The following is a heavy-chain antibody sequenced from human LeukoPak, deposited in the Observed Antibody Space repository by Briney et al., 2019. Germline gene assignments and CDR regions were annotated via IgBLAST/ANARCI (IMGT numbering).Heavy chain of an antibody. CDR3: ARRITMVRGVITDYFDY. J-gene: IGHJ4*02. V-gene: IGHV4-39*01. CDR1: GGSISSSFNY. D-gene: IGHD3-10*01. CDR2: IYYSGST. Sequence: SETLSLTCTVSGGSISSSFNYWGWIRQPPGKGLEWIGNIYYSGSTYHNPSLKSRVTISVDTSKNQFSLKLSSVTAADTAVYYCARRITMVRGVITDYFDYWGQGTLVTVFS.